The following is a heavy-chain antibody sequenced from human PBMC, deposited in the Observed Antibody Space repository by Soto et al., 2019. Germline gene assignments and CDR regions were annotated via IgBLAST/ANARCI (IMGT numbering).Heavy chain of an antibody. CDR3: XXRRRGSYFDY. D-gene: IGHD3-10*01. CDR2: IYWDDDK. V-gene: IGHV2-5*02. CDR1: GFSLSTSGVG. J-gene: IGHJ4*02. Sequence: QITLKESGPTLVKPTQTLTLTCTFSGFSLSTSGVGVGWIRQXPGKALEWLALIYWDDDKRYSPSLKSRLTXTXXXXXXXXXXXXXXXXXXXXXXYYXXXRRRGSYFDYWGQGTLVTVSS.